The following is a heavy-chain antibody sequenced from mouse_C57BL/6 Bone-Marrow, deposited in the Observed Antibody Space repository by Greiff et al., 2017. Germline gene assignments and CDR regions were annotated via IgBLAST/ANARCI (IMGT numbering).Heavy chain of an antibody. Sequence: VQLQQPGAELVRPGTSVKLSCKASGYTFTSYWMHWVKQRPGQGLEWIGVIGPSGSSTNYNQKFKGKDTLTVETSYSKAYMQLSSLTSEASEVYSCASETARGWFADWGTGTLVTVSS. CDR2: IGPSGSST. D-gene: IGHD3-2*01. CDR1: GYTFTSYW. CDR3: ASETARGWFAD. J-gene: IGHJ3*01. V-gene: IGHV1-59*01.